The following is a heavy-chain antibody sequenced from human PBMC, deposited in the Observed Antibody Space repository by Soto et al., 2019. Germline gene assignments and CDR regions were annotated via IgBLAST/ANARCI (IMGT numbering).Heavy chain of an antibody. CDR2: ISGSGGST. D-gene: IGHD3-3*01. CDR3: AKRKLLRFLEWLLEGPMDV. CDR1: GFTFSSYA. J-gene: IGHJ6*02. V-gene: IGHV3-23*01. Sequence: PGGSLRLSCAASGFTFSSYAMSWVRQAPGKGLEWVSAISGSGGSTYYADSVKGRFTISRDNSKNTLYLQMNSLGAEDTAVYYCAKRKLLRFLEWLLEGPMDVWGQGTTVTVSS.